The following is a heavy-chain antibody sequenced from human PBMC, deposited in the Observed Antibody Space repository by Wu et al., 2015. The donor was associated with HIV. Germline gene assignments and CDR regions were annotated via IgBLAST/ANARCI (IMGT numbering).Heavy chain of an antibody. CDR1: GYSISSGYY. CDR2: IYHSGST. V-gene: IGHV4-38-2*01. D-gene: IGHD3-10*01. Sequence: QVQLQESGPGLAKPSETLSLTCAVSGYSISSGYYWGWIRQPPGKGLEWIGSIYHSGSTYYNPSLKSRVTISVDTSKNQFSLKLSSVTAADTAVYYCARLGNYYGSGSIDYWGQGTLVTVSS. CDR3: ARLGNYYGSGSIDY. J-gene: IGHJ4*02.